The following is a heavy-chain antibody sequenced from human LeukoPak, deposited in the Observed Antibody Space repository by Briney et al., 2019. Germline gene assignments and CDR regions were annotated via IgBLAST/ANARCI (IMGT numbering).Heavy chain of an antibody. Sequence: ASVKVSCKASGYTFTSYDINWVRQATGQGLEWMGWMNPNSGNTGYAQKFQGRVTMTRNTSISTAYMELSSLRSEDTAVYYCARFRLGYYCDSTGDYFDYWGQGTLVTVSS. CDR1: GYTFTSYD. V-gene: IGHV1-8*01. CDR3: ARFRLGYYCDSTGDYFDY. CDR2: MNPNSGNT. J-gene: IGHJ4*02. D-gene: IGHD3-22*01.